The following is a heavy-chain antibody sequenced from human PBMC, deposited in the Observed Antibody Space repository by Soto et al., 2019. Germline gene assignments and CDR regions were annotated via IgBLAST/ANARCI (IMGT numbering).Heavy chain of an antibody. J-gene: IGHJ4*02. CDR2: IYSAGNT. CDR3: ARGRSRIAGQQLANYFDY. D-gene: IGHD6-13*01. Sequence: GGSLRLSCAASGFTVSSNYMSWVRQAPGKGLEWISIIYSAGNTYYADSVKGRFTISRDNSKNTLYLQMNSLGAEDTAVYYCARGRSRIAGQQLANYFDYWGQGTLVTVSS. CDR1: GFTVSSNY. V-gene: IGHV3-66*01.